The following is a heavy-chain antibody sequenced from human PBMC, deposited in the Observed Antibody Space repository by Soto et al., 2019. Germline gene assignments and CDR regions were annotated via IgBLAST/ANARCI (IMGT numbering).Heavy chain of an antibody. CDR2: IRSKANSYAT. V-gene: IGHV3-73*01. CDR1: GFTFSGSA. D-gene: IGHD6-6*01. Sequence: EVQLVESGGGLVQPGGSLKLSCAASGFTFSGSAMHWVRQASGKGLEWVGRIRSKANSYATAYAASVKGRFTISRDDRNNLTNIETKNMKTEDPVVYYSTRGHKQLVDYCGQGTLVTVSS. CDR3: TRGHKQLVDY. J-gene: IGHJ4*02.